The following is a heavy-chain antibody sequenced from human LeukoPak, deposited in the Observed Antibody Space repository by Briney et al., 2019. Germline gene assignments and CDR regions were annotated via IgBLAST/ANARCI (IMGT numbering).Heavy chain of an antibody. CDR3: AREYCSGGSCPFDY. Sequence: ASVKVSCKASGYTFTGYYMHWVRQAPGQGLEWMGWINPNSGGTNYAQKFQGRVTMTRDTSISIAYMELSRLRSDDTAVYYCAREYCSGGSCPFDYWGQGTLVTVSS. J-gene: IGHJ4*02. D-gene: IGHD2-15*01. CDR1: GYTFTGYY. CDR2: INPNSGGT. V-gene: IGHV1-2*02.